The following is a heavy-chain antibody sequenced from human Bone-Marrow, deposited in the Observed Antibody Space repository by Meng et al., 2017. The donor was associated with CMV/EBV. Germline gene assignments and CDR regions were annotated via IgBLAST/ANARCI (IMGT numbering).Heavy chain of an antibody. CDR2: INGDGSST. Sequence: ASGFTVSTYWMHWVRQVSGKGLVWVSRINGDGSSTSYADSVKGRFTISRDNAKNTLYLQMNSLRAEDTAVYYCARGPHYSSPPLHYWGQGTLVTVSS. CDR3: ARGPHYSSPPLHY. V-gene: IGHV3-74*01. D-gene: IGHD2-2*01. CDR1: GFTVSTYW. J-gene: IGHJ4*02.